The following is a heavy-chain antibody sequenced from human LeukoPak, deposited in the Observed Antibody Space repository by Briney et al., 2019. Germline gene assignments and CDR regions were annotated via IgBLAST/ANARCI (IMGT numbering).Heavy chain of an antibody. V-gene: IGHV3-11*01. CDR3: ARDSPSYYYGSGSYYPDY. D-gene: IGHD3-10*01. J-gene: IGHJ4*02. Sequence: TAGGSLRLSCAASGFTFSDYYMSWLRQAPGKGLEWVSYISSSGSTIYYADSVKGRFTISRDNAKNSLYLQMNSLRAEDTAVYYCARDSPSYYYGSGSYYPDYWGQGTLVTVSS. CDR1: GFTFSDYY. CDR2: ISSSGSTI.